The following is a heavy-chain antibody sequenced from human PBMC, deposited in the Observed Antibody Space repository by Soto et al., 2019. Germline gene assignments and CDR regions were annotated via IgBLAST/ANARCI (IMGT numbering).Heavy chain of an antibody. CDR2: IYSGGST. J-gene: IGHJ6*02. V-gene: IGHV3-66*01. Sequence: GGSLRLSCAASGFTVSSNYMSWVRQAPGKGMEWVSVIYSGGSTYYADSVKGRFTISRDNSKNTLYLQMNSLRAEDTAVYYCARDRGYSISWYGDYYYYAMDVWGQGTTVTVSS. D-gene: IGHD6-13*01. CDR1: GFTVSSNY. CDR3: ARDRGYSISWYGDYYYYAMDV.